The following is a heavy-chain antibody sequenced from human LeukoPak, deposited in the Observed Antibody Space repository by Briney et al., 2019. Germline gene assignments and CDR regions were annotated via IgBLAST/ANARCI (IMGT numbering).Heavy chain of an antibody. Sequence: GGSLRLSCAASGFTFSSYGMSWVRQAPGKGLEWVSAVSGSGGSTYYADSVKGRFTISRDNSKNTLYLQMNSLRAEDTAVYYCAKSAAAVGGSFDYWGQGTLVTVSS. J-gene: IGHJ4*02. D-gene: IGHD6-13*01. CDR3: AKSAAAVGGSFDY. CDR2: VSGSGGST. V-gene: IGHV3-23*01. CDR1: GFTFSSYG.